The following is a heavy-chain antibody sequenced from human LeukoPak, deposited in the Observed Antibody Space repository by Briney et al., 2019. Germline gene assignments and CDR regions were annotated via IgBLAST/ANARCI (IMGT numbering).Heavy chain of an antibody. CDR2: INPNSGGT. J-gene: IGHJ4*02. D-gene: IGHD3-10*01. CDR1: GYTFTGYY. CDR3: ARYYIEGRCFDY. V-gene: IGHV1-2*02. Sequence: GASVKDSCKASGYTFTGYYIHWVRQAPGQGLAWMGWINPNSGGTNYAQRFQGRVTMTRDTSIRTAYMELSRLRSDDTAMYYCARYYIEGRCFDYWGQGTLVTVSS.